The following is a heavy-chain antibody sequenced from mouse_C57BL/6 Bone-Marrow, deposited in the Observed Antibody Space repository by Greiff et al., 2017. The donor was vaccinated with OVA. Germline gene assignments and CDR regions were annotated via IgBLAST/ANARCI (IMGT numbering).Heavy chain of an antibody. CDR3: ARHGDYYDYDYWYFDV. V-gene: IGHV5-12*01. D-gene: IGHD2-4*01. Sequence: DVMLVESGGGLVQPGGSLKLSCAASGFTFSDYYMYWVRQTPEKRLEWVAYISNGGGSTYYPDTVKGRFTISRDNAKNTLYLQMSRLKSEDTAMYYCARHGDYYDYDYWYFDVWGTGTTVTVSS. CDR2: ISNGGGST. CDR1: GFTFSDYY. J-gene: IGHJ1*03.